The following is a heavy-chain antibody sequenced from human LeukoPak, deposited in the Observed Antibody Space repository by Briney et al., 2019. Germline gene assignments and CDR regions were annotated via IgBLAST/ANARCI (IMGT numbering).Heavy chain of an antibody. CDR2: IYWDDDK. J-gene: IGHJ4*02. V-gene: IGHV2-5*02. Sequence: SGPTLVNPTQTLTLTCTFSGFSLSTSGVGVGWIRQPPGKALEWLALIYWDDDKRYSPSLKSRLTITKDTSKNQVVLTMTNMDPVDTATYYCAHMYSYYDSSGYTYYFDYWGLGTLVTVSS. D-gene: IGHD3-22*01. CDR1: GFSLSTSGVG. CDR3: AHMYSYYDSSGYTYYFDY.